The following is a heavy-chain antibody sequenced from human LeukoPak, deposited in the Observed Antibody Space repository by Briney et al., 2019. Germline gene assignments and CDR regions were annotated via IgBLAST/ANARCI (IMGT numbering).Heavy chain of an antibody. J-gene: IGHJ4*02. D-gene: IGHD1-26*01. CDR3: ARVAGGSYHFDY. CDR1: GFAFSTYS. Sequence: GSLRLSCAASGFAFSTYSMNWVRHAPGKGLEWVSSITSTSAYIYYADSVKGRFTTSRDNAKNSLYLQMNSLRAEDMAVYYCARVAGGSYHFDYWGQGALVTVSS. CDR2: ITSTSAYI. V-gene: IGHV3-21*01.